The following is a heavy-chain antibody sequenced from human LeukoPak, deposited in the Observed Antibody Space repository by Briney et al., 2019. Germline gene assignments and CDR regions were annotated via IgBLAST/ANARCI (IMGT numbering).Heavy chain of an antibody. Sequence: PGGSLRLSCAASRFTFSSYSMNWVRQAPGKGLEWVSSISSSSSYIYYADSVKGRFTISRDNAKNSLYLQMNSLTAEDTAVYYCARSGAGGAFDMWGRGTMVTVSS. CDR3: ARSGAGGAFDM. D-gene: IGHD3-10*01. CDR2: ISSSSSYI. CDR1: RFTFSSYS. V-gene: IGHV3-21*01. J-gene: IGHJ3*02.